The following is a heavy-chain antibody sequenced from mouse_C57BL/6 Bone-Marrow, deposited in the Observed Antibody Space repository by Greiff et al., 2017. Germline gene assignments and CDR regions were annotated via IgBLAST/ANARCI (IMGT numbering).Heavy chain of an antibody. J-gene: IGHJ3*01. CDR3: ARPRFAY. CDR2: IYPRSGNT. CDR1: GYTFTSYG. V-gene: IGHV1-81*01. Sequence: QVHVKQSGAELARPGASVKLSCKASGYTFTSYGISWVKQRTRQGLEWIGEIYPRSGNTYYNEKFKGKATLTADKSSSTAYMELRSLTSEDSAVYFCARPRFAYWGQGTLVTVSA.